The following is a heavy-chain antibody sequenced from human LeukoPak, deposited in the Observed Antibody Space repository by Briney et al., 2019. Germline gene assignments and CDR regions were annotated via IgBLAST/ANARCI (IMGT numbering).Heavy chain of an antibody. CDR3: ARDRRGGGELSPPDY. D-gene: IGHD3-16*02. Sequence: GASVKVSCKASGYTFSDYAFHWVRQAPGQRLEWMGWIDTDNGNTKYSLNFQGRVTLIRDTSATTAYMELSSLRSEDTAVYYCARDRRGGGELSPPDYWGQGTLVTVSS. V-gene: IGHV1-3*04. CDR2: IDTDNGNT. J-gene: IGHJ4*02. CDR1: GYTFSDYA.